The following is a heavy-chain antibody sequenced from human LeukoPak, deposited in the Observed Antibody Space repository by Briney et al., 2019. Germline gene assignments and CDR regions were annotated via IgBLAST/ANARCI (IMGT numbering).Heavy chain of an antibody. CDR1: GFIFSHHG. J-gene: IGHJ4*02. CDR3: ARDAHDYGEIDYFDY. D-gene: IGHD4-17*01. V-gene: IGHV3-23*01. CDR2: IRADAVTT. Sequence: GGSLRLSCATSGFIFSHHGMNWVRQAPGKGLEWVSGIRADAVTTYYADSVKGRFTISRDNSKNTLYLQMNSLRAEDTAVYYCARDAHDYGEIDYFDYWGQGTLVTVSS.